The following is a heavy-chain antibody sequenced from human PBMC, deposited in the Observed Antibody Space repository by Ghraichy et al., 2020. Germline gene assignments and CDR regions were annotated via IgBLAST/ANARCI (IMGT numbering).Heavy chain of an antibody. D-gene: IGHD2-21*02. J-gene: IGHJ4*02. CDR1: GGSVSSGSYY. Sequence: ETLSLTCTVSGGSVSSGSYYWSWIRQPPGKGLEWIGYIYYSGSTNYNPSLKSRVTISVDTSKNQFSLKLSSVTAADTAVYYCARAYGLMTANWGQGTLVTVSS. V-gene: IGHV4-61*01. CDR3: ARAYGLMTAN. CDR2: IYYSGST.